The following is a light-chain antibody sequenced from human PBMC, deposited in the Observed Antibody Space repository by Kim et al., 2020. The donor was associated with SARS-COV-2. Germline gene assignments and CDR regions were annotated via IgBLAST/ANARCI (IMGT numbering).Light chain of an antibody. Sequence: PRATDTLPCACSNGAVTSGYYPNWFQQKPQQAPRALIYSTSNNRSWTPARFSGSLLGGEAALTLSGVQPEDEAEYYCLLYYGGAYVFGTGTKVTVL. CDR3: LLYYGGAYV. CDR2: STS. J-gene: IGLJ1*01. CDR1: NGAVTSGYY. V-gene: IGLV7-43*01.